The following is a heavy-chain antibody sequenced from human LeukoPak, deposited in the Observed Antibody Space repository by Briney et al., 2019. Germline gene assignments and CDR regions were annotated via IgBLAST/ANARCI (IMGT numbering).Heavy chain of an antibody. Sequence: ASVKVSCKASGYTFTSYYMHWVRQAPGQGLEWMGWINTNTGNPTYAQGFTGRFVFSLDTSVSTAYLQISSLKAEDTAVYYCARGVGSSWPGGGNYFGYWGQGTLVTVSS. CDR3: ARGVGSSWPGGGNYFGY. D-gene: IGHD6-13*01. V-gene: IGHV7-4-1*02. CDR1: GYTFTSYY. CDR2: INTNTGNP. J-gene: IGHJ4*02.